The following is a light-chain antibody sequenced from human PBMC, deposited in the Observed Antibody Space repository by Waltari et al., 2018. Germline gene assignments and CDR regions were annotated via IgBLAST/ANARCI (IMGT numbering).Light chain of an antibody. V-gene: IGLV6-57*01. J-gene: IGLJ3*02. CDR1: RGSIDSNS. CDR2: DHY. Sequence: FMLTQPHSVSESPGKTVTISCPRTRGSIDSNSVQWYQHRPGRSPTTVIYDHYQRPSGVPTRFSASIDRASNSASLTIAGLTTEDEADYYCLSFDNTLWVFGGGTKLTVL. CDR3: LSFDNTLWV.